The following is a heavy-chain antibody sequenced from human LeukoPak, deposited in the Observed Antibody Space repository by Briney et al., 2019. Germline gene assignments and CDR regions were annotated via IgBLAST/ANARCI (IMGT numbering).Heavy chain of an antibody. J-gene: IGHJ6*03. CDR2: IYYSGST. CDR3: ARVYYDSSGYYYPTYYYYNMDV. Sequence: KPPETLSLTCTVSGGSISSYYWSWIRRPPGKGLEWIGYIYYSGSTNYNPSLKSRVTISVDTSKNQFSLKLSSVTAADTAVYYCARVYYDSSGYYYPTYYYYNMDVWGKGTTVTVSS. CDR1: GGSISSYY. D-gene: IGHD3-22*01. V-gene: IGHV4-59*01.